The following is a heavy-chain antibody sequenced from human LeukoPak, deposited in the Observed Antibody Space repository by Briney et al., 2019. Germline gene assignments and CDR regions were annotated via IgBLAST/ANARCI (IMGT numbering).Heavy chain of an antibody. J-gene: IGHJ4*02. CDR1: GGSISSYY. D-gene: IGHD4-17*01. CDR2: IYYSGST. V-gene: IGHV4-59*01. Sequence: PSETLSLTCTVSGGSISSYYWSWIRQPPGKGLGWIGYIYYSGSTNYKSSLKSRVTMSVDTSKNQFSLKLSSVTAADTAVYYCARDYGDFPAYYFDYWGQGTLVTVSS. CDR3: ARDYGDFPAYYFDY.